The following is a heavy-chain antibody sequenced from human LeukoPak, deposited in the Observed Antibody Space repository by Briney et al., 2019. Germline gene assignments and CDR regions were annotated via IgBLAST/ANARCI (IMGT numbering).Heavy chain of an antibody. D-gene: IGHD3-9*01. CDR1: GYIFADYY. V-gene: IGHV1-2*02. Sequence: ASVKVSCKASGYIFADYYIHWVRQAPGQGLEWMGWIKPNSGGTRSAQKFQGRVTMTRDTSTSTVYMELSSLRSEDTAVYYCARDFYDILTGYHPNWFDPWGQGTLVTVSS. CDR3: ARDFYDILTGYHPNWFDP. J-gene: IGHJ5*02. CDR2: IKPNSGGT.